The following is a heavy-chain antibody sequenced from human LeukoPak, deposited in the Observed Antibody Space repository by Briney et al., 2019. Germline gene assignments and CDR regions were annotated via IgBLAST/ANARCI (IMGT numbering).Heavy chain of an antibody. CDR1: GGSVSSYY. CDR2: IYCSGST. V-gene: IGHV4-59*02. Sequence: PPEALSLTCTLSGGSVSSYYRSWIRPPPGKRLEWTGNIYCSGSTNYNLSLQSRATISVDTSKNQCSLKLSSVTAADTAVYYCARSSGWYYFDHWGRGTRVSVSS. CDR3: ARSSGWYYFDH. J-gene: IGHJ4*02. D-gene: IGHD6-19*01.